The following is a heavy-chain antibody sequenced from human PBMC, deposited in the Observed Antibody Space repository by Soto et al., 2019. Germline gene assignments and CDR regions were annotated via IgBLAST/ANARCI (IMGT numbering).Heavy chain of an antibody. D-gene: IGHD3-10*01. V-gene: IGHV4-4*02. CDR3: AIVLWFGEVHDSYYYYGMNV. CDR1: GGSISSSNW. Sequence: PSETLSLTCAVSGGSISSSNWWSCVHQPPGKGLEWIGEIYHSGSTNYNPSLKSRVTISVDKSKNQFSLKLSSVTAADTAVYYCAIVLWFGEVHDSYYYYGMNVWGQGTTVTVSS. CDR2: IYHSGST. J-gene: IGHJ6*02.